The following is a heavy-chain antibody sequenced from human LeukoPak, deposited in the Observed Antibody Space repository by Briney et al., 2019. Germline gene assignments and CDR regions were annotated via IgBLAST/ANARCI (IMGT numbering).Heavy chain of an antibody. D-gene: IGHD3-3*01. CDR1: GFTFSSYS. J-gene: IGHJ6*02. CDR2: ISSSSSTI. V-gene: IGHV3-48*01. Sequence: PGGSLRLSCAASGFTFSSYSMNWVRQAPGKGLEWVSYISSSSSTIYYADSVKGRFTISRDNSKNTLYLQMNSLRAEDTAVYYCARDLLSYDFWSGPAGYYYGMDVWGQGTTVTVSS. CDR3: ARDLLSYDFWSGPAGYYYGMDV.